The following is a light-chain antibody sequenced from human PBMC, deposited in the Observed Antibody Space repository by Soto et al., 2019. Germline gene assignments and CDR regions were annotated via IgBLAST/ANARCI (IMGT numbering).Light chain of an antibody. J-gene: IGLJ3*02. CDR3: SSYTRSNPWV. CDR1: SSDVGDYNY. Sequence: QSALTQPASVSGSPGQSITISCTATSSDVGDYNYVSWYQQHPGKAPKLMIFEVSNRPSGVSIRFSGSKSGNTASLTISGLQADDEADYYCSSYTRSNPWVFGGGTKLTVL. V-gene: IGLV2-14*01. CDR2: EVS.